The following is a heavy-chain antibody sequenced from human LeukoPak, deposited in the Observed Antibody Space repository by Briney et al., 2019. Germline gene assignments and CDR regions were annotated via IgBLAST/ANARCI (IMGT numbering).Heavy chain of an antibody. V-gene: IGHV3-23*01. D-gene: IGHD6-13*01. J-gene: IGHJ4*02. CDR2: ISGSGGST. CDR1: GFTFSSYA. CDR3: AKDGDSSSWPPIPLRY. Sequence: GGSLRLSCAASGFTFSSYAMSWVRQAPGKGLEWVSAISGSGGSTYYADSVKGRFTISRDNSRNTLYLQMNSLRAEDTAVYYCAKDGDSSSWPPIPLRYWGQGTLVTVSS.